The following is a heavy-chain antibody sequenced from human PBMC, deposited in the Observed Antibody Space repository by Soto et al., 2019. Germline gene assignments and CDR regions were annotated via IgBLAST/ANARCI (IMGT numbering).Heavy chain of an antibody. CDR2: ISYDGSNK. CDR1: GFTFSRYG. D-gene: IGHD6-6*01. J-gene: IGHJ4*02. Sequence: AGSLRLSCAASGFTFSRYGMHWVRQAPGKGLEWVAVISYDGSNKYYADSVKGRFTISRDNSKNTLYLQMNSLRAEDTAVYYCAKDLADIAAHQNWGQGTLVTVSS. CDR3: AKDLADIAAHQN. V-gene: IGHV3-30*18.